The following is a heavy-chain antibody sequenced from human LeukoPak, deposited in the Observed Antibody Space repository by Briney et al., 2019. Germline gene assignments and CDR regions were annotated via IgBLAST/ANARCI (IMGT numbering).Heavy chain of an antibody. V-gene: IGHV3-11*05. Sequence: GGPLRLSCAASGFTFSDYYMSWIRQAPGKGLEWFSYIISSSSYTNYADSVKGRFTISRDNAKNSLYLQMNSLRAEDTAVYYCARDPYYYDSSGYYGEGFDYWGQGTLVTVSS. D-gene: IGHD3-22*01. CDR2: IISSSSYT. J-gene: IGHJ4*02. CDR3: ARDPYYYDSSGYYGEGFDY. CDR1: GFTFSDYY.